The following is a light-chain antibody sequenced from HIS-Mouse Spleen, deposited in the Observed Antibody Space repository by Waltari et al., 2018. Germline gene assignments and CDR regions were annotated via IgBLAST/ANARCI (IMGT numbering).Light chain of an antibody. CDR1: RSDVGRFNL. Sequence: QSALTQPASVAGSPGQSITISCTGTRSDVGRFNLVAWYQRHPGNAPKLMIYEGSKRPSGVSNRCSGSKSGNTASLTISGLQAEDEADYYCCSYAGSSTSVVFGGGTKLTVL. CDR3: CSYAGSSTSVV. V-gene: IGLV2-23*01. J-gene: IGLJ2*01. CDR2: EGS.